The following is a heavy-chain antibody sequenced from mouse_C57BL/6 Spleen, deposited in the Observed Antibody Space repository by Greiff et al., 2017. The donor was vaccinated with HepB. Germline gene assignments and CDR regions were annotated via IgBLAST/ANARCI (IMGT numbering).Heavy chain of an antibody. D-gene: IGHD1-1*01. CDR2: IYPRSGNT. CDR1: GYTFTSYG. J-gene: IGHJ3*01. Sequence: VNVVESGAELARPGASVKLSCKASGYTFTSYGISWVKQRTGQGLEWIGEIYPRSGNTYYNEKFKGKATLTADKSSSTAYMELRSLTSEDSAVYFCARSGGYGSSYWGQGTLVTVSA. CDR3: ARSGGYGSSY. V-gene: IGHV1-81*01.